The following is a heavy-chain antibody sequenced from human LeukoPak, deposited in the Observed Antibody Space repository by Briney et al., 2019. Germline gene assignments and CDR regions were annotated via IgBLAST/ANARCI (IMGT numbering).Heavy chain of an antibody. CDR3: AKTCYSGSGSYDY. Sequence: PGGSLRLSCAASGFTFSSYAMSWVRQAPGKGLEWVSVISGSGGSTYYADSVKGRFTISRDNSKNTLYLQMNSLRAEDTAVYYCAKTCYSGSGSYDYWGQGALVTVPS. J-gene: IGHJ4*02. CDR2: ISGSGGST. V-gene: IGHV3-23*01. CDR1: GFTFSSYA. D-gene: IGHD3-10*01.